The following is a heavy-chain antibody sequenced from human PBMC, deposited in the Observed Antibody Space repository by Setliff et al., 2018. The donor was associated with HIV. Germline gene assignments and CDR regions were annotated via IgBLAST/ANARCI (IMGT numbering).Heavy chain of an antibody. CDR1: GGSISSGGYF. J-gene: IGHJ4*02. Sequence: SETLSLTCTVSGGSISSGGYFWSWIRQLPGKGLEWIGHIYTSGNTNYNPSLKSRVTISIDTSKNQFSLKLTSVTAADTAVYSCAREDALTQQFDSWGQGTLVTVSS. V-gene: IGHV4-61*09. D-gene: IGHD6-13*01. CDR3: AREDALTQQFDS. CDR2: IYTSGNT.